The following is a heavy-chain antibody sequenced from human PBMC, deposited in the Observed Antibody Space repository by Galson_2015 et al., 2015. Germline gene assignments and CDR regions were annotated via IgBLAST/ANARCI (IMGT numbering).Heavy chain of an antibody. V-gene: IGHV6-1*01. Sequence: CAISGDSVSSNSAAWIWIRQSPSRGLEWLGRTYYRSKWYNDYAVSVKSRITINPDTSKNQFSLQLNSVTPEDAAVYYCAKDALRILGIDYYYGVDVWGQGTTVTVSS. CDR3: AKDALRILGIDYYYGVDV. CDR2: TYYRSKWYN. CDR1: GDSVSSNSAA. J-gene: IGHJ6*02. D-gene: IGHD7-27*01.